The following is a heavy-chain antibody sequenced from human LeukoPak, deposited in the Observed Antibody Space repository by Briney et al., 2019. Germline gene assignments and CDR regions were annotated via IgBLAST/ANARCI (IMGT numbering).Heavy chain of an antibody. D-gene: IGHD3-10*01. CDR1: GFTFSSYA. Sequence: GGSLRLSCAASGFTFSSYAMSWVRQAPGKGLEWVSAISGSGGSTYYADSVKGRFTISRDNSKNTLYLQMNSLRAEDTAVYYCAKVLGFGGDAYGMDVWGLGTTVIVSS. V-gene: IGHV3-23*01. J-gene: IGHJ6*02. CDR3: AKVLGFGGDAYGMDV. CDR2: ISGSGGST.